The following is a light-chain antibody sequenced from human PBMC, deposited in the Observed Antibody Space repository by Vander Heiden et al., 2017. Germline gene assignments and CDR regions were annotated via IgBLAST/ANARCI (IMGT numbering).Light chain of an antibody. J-gene: IGKJ1*01. Sequence: IVLTPSPGTLSLSPVERATLSCSASRQGSSSYLAWYQQKPGQAPRLLIYGASSRATGIPDRFSGSGSGTDFTLTISSLEPEDFAVYYCQQYDSSPRTFGQGTKVEIK. CDR2: GAS. CDR1: RQGSSSY. CDR3: QQYDSSPRT. V-gene: IGKV3-20*01.